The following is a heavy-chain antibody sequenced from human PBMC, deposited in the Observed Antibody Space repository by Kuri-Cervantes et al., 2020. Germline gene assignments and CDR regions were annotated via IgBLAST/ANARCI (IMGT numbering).Heavy chain of an antibody. J-gene: IGHJ6*03. V-gene: IGHV4-59*01. CDR1: GGSISSYY. Sequence: SETLSLTCTVSGGSISSYYWSWIRQPPGKGLEWIGYIYYSGSTNYNPSLKSRVTISVDTSKNQFSLKLSSVTAADTAVYYCARGVGATRDYYYYYYMDVWGKGTTVTVSS. CDR3: ARGVGATRDYYYYYYMDV. CDR2: IYYSGST. D-gene: IGHD1-26*01.